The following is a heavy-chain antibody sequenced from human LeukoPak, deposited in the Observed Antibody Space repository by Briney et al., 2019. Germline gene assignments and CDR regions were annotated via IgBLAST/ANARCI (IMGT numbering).Heavy chain of an antibody. V-gene: IGHV3-23*01. CDR3: AKDDDGHHHGVDH. CDR1: GFTVSSYA. J-gene: IGHJ4*02. Sequence: GGSLRLSCAASGFTVSSYAMTWVRQAPGKGLEWVSAIGYSAGDTYYADSVKGRFTISRDNSMNTLYLQMSSLRADDTALSYCAKDDDGHHHGVDHWGQGTLVTVYS. D-gene: IGHD4-17*01. CDR2: IGYSAGDT.